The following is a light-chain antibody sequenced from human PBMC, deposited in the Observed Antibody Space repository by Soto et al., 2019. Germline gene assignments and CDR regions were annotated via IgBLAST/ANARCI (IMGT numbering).Light chain of an antibody. CDR2: GAS. J-gene: IGKJ1*01. CDR1: QSVRSN. Sequence: EIVLTQSPAPLSVSPGERATVSCRASQSVRSNLAWYQQKPGQAPRLLIYGASTRATGIPARFSGSGSGTDFTLTISSLEPEDFAVYYCQQHSHWPPWTFGQGTKVDI. CDR3: QQHSHWPPWT. V-gene: IGKV3-15*01.